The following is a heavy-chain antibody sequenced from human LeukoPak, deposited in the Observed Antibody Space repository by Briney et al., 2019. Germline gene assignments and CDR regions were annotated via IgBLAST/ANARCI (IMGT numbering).Heavy chain of an antibody. CDR3: ASRYDRVVPAAIADAFDI. CDR1: GYTFTGYY. D-gene: IGHD2-2*02. J-gene: IGHJ3*02. V-gene: IGHV1-2*02. CDR2: INPNSGGT. Sequence: ASVKVSCKASGYTFTGYYMHWVRQAPGQGLEWMGWINPNSGGTNYAQKFQGRVTMTRDTSISTAYVELSRLRSDDTAVYYCASRYDRVVPAAIADAFDIWGQGTMVTVSS.